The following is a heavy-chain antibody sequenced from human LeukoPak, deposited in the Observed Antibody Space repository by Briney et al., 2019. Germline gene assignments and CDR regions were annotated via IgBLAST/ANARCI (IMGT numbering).Heavy chain of an antibody. J-gene: IGHJ4*02. Sequence: SETLSLTCTVSGGSITGYYWSWIRQPPGKGLEWIGYVFYSGGTLYNPSLKSRVTISVDTSKTQFSLKLTSVTAADTAVYYCARVWKDYYFDYWGQGTLVTVSS. D-gene: IGHD1-1*01. CDR2: VFYSGGT. V-gene: IGHV4-59*08. CDR3: ARVWKDYYFDY. CDR1: GGSITGYY.